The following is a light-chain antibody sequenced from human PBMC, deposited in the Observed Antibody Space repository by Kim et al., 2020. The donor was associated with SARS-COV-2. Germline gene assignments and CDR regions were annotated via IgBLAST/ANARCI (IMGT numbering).Light chain of an antibody. CDR3: QKYDNVSCT. V-gene: IGKV1-27*01. Sequence: DIQMTQSPSSLSASVGDRVTITCRASQDISNYLDWFQLKPGKAPKLLIYAASALQTGVPSRFSGSGSGTDFTLTVSSLQPEDVATYYCQKYDNVSCTFGQGTKVDIK. CDR2: AAS. J-gene: IGKJ1*01. CDR1: QDISNY.